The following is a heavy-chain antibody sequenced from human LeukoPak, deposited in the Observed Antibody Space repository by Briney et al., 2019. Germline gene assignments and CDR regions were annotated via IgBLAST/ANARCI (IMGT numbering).Heavy chain of an antibody. Sequence: PSQTLSLTCAVSGGSISSGGYSWTWIRQPPGKGLEWIGYAYNSGRAYYSPSLKSRVTISVDTSKSQFSLKLSSVTAADTAIYYCARGGYYGSGNDFRFDPWGQGTLVTVSS. CDR2: AYNSGRA. CDR3: ARGGYYGSGNDFRFDP. D-gene: IGHD3-10*01. CDR1: GGSISSGGYS. V-gene: IGHV4-30-4*07. J-gene: IGHJ5*02.